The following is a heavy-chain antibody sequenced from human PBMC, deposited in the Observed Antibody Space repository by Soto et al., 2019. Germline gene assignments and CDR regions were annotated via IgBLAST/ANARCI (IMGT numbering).Heavy chain of an antibody. V-gene: IGHV3-30*18. D-gene: IGHD3-22*01. CDR2: VSYDGSNK. CDR1: GCTFSSYG. J-gene: IGHJ4*02. CDR3: AKDTYYYDRSGYYTYDH. Sequence: GGSLRLSCAASGCTFSSYGVHWVRQAPGKGLEWVASVSYDGSNKHYADSVKGRFTISRDNSRNTLDLQMNSLRAEDTAVYYCAKDTYYYDRSGYYTYDHWGQGTQVTVSS.